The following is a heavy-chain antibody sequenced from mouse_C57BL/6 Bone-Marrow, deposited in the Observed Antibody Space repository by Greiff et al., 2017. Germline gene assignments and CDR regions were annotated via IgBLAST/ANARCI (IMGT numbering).Heavy chain of an antibody. V-gene: IGHV1-85*01. J-gene: IGHJ1*03. CDR1: GYTLTSYD. Sequence: QVQLKESGPELVKPGASVKLSCKASGYTLTSYDINWVKQRPGQGLEWIGWIYPRDGSTKYNEKFKGKATLTVDTSSSTAYMELLSLTSEDSAVYFCARLEFDGSSGDWYFDVWGTGTTVTVSS. CDR3: ARLEFDGSSGDWYFDV. D-gene: IGHD1-1*01. CDR2: IYPRDGST.